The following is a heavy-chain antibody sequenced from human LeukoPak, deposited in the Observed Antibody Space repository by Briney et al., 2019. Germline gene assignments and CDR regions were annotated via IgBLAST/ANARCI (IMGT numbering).Heavy chain of an antibody. J-gene: IGHJ6*03. CDR3: ARRAAGYYYYYYMDV. CDR2: ISSSGSTI. CDR1: GFTFSSYE. D-gene: IGHD6-13*01. Sequence: GGSLRLSCAASGFTFSSYEMNWVRQAPGKGLEWVSYISSSGSTIYYADSVKGRFTISRDNAKNSLYLQMNSLRAEDTAVYYCARRAAGYYYYYYMDVWGKGTTVTVSS. V-gene: IGHV3-48*03.